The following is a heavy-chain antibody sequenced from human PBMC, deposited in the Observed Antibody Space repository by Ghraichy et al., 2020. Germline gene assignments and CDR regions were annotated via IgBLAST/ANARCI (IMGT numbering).Heavy chain of an antibody. Sequence: GESLNISCAASGFTFSSYAMSWVRQAPGKGLEWVSAISGSGGSTYYADSVKGRFTISRDNSKNTLYLQMNSLRAEDTAVYYCAKDRRREWLLFGTFDYWGQGTLVTVSS. CDR2: ISGSGGST. CDR3: AKDRRREWLLFGTFDY. D-gene: IGHD3-3*01. V-gene: IGHV3-23*01. J-gene: IGHJ4*02. CDR1: GFTFSSYA.